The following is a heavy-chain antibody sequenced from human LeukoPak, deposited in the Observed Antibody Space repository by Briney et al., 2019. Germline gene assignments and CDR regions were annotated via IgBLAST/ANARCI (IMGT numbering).Heavy chain of an antibody. CDR3: ARHRLLWFGGHFDY. Sequence: SETLSLTCTVSGGSISNSIYYWAWIRQPPGKGLEWIGNVYYSGNTYYNPSLKSRVTIVVDTSRNQFSLKLSSVTAAETAMYYCARHRLLWFGGHFDYWGQGTLVTVSS. J-gene: IGHJ4*02. CDR2: VYYSGNT. CDR1: GGSISNSIYY. D-gene: IGHD3-10*01. V-gene: IGHV4-39*01.